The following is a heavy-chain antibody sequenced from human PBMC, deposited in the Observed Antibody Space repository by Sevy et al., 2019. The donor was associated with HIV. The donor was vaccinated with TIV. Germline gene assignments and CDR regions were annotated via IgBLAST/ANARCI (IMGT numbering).Heavy chain of an antibody. CDR2: INPNSGAT. D-gene: IGHD3-22*01. CDR1: GYTFIDYY. J-gene: IGHJ5*02. CDR3: AREDYYDASGGWVDP. V-gene: IGHV1-2*06. Sequence: ASVKVSCKASGYTFIDYYIHWARQAPGQALEWMGRINPNSGATNYAQKFQDRVTMTRDTSISTSYMELRRLRSDGTAVYYCAREDYYDASGGWVDPWGQGTLVTVSS.